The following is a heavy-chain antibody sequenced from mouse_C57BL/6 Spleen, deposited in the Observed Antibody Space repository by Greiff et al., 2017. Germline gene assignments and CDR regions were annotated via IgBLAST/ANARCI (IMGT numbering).Heavy chain of an antibody. CDR1: GFNIKDDY. CDR3: TPITTVVEGFDY. CDR2: IDPENGDT. V-gene: IGHV14-4*01. D-gene: IGHD1-1*01. Sequence: EVQGVESGAELVRPGASVKLSCTASGFNIKDDYMHWVKQRPEQGLEWIGWIDPENGDTEYASKFQGKATITADTSSNTAYLQLSSLTSEDTAVYYCTPITTVVEGFDYWGQGTTLTVSS. J-gene: IGHJ2*01.